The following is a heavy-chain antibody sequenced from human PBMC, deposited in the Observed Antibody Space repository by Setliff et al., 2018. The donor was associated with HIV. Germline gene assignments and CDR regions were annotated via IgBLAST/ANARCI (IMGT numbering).Heavy chain of an antibody. J-gene: IGHJ5*02. Sequence: GASVKVSCKISGYIFSHYGVTWVRQAPGQGLEYMGYISGYTGITHYAQSFQGRVTMTTDPSKYTAYMELGSLKYDDTAVYYCARDAGTGGPGRWVDPWGQGTMVTVSS. CDR3: ARDAGTGGPGRWVDP. CDR1: GYIFSHYG. D-gene: IGHD1-1*01. CDR2: ISGYTGIT. V-gene: IGHV1-18*01.